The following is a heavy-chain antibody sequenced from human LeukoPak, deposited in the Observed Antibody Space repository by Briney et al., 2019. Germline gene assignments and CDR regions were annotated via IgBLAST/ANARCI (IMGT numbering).Heavy chain of an antibody. CDR2: IYYSGST. D-gene: IGHD3-22*01. J-gene: IGHJ5*02. V-gene: IGHV4-59*01. CDR1: GGSTSRYY. CDR3: ARTSSYYDSSGRGYWFDP. Sequence: SETLSLTCTVSGGSTSRYYWSWIRQPPGKGLEWIGYIYYSGSTNYNPSLKSRVTISVDTSKNQFSLKLSSVTAADTAVYYCARTSSYYDSSGRGYWFDPWGQGTLVTVSS.